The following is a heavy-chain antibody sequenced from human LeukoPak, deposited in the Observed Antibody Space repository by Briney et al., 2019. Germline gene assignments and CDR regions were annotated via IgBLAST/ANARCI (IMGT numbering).Heavy chain of an antibody. D-gene: IGHD3-3*01. CDR1: GGSFSGYY. CDR3: ARGTIFGVARSPQYYYYYYMDV. V-gene: IGHV4-34*01. J-gene: IGHJ6*03. CDR2: INNSGST. Sequence: SETLSLTCAVYGGSFSGYYWSWIRQPPGKGLEWIGEINNSGSTNYNPSLKSRVTISVDTSKNQFSLKLSSVTAADTAVYYCARGTIFGVARSPQYYYYYYMDVWGKGTTVTVSS.